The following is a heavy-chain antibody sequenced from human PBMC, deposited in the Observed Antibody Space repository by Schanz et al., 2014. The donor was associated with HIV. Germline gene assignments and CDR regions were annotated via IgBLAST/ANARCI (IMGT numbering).Heavy chain of an antibody. D-gene: IGHD2-2*01. V-gene: IGHV1-69*06. CDR2: IIPMFGTA. J-gene: IGHJ4*02. CDR3: AASERPVVAAPT. CDR1: GGTFNSYA. Sequence: QVQLVQPGAEVKKPGSSVKVSCKASGGTFNSYAITWVRQAPGQGLEYMGGIIPMFGTANYAQKFQGRVTVTADRSTSTAYMELSSLRSEDTAVYYCAASERPVVAAPTWGQGTLVTVSS.